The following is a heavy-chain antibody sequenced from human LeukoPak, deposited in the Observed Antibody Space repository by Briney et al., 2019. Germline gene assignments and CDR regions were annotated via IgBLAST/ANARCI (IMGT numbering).Heavy chain of an antibody. Sequence: SETLSLTCTVSGGSISSSSYYWGWIRQPPGKGLEWIGSIYYSGNTYHNPSLKSRVTKSVDTSKNQFSLKLSSVTAADTAVYFCASLTTMTTTYYFDDWGQGTLVTVSS. J-gene: IGHJ4*02. CDR2: IYYSGNT. D-gene: IGHD4-11*01. CDR3: ASLTTMTTTYYFDD. V-gene: IGHV4-39*01. CDR1: GGSISSSSYY.